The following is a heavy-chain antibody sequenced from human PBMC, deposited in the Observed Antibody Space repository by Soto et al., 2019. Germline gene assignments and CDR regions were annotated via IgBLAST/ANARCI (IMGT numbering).Heavy chain of an antibody. Sequence: PWGSLSLSCAASGFTLISYSMNWVRQAQGKGLEWVSSISSSSSYIYYADSVKGLFTISRDNAKNSLYLQMNSLRAEDTAVYYCARLGDGYNAFVIWCPGTMVTVSS. J-gene: IGHJ3*02. CDR1: GFTLISYS. V-gene: IGHV3-21*01. CDR3: ARLGDGYNAFVI. D-gene: IGHD5-12*01. CDR2: ISSSSSYI.